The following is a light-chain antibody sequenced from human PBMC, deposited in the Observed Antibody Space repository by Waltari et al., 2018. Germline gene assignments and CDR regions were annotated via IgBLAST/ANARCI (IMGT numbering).Light chain of an antibody. CDR2: EVI. CDR3: CYYARRNIWV. V-gene: IGLV2-23*02. J-gene: IGLJ3*02. CDR1: SSDVRFYNL. Sequence: QYALTHPAPVSGSPGQSTPPPATRTSSDVRFYNLLSWYQQHPGKAPALVVYEVISRPSGGSNRFSGSKSGNTASLTISGLQAEDEADYYCCYYARRNIWVFGGGTKLTVL.